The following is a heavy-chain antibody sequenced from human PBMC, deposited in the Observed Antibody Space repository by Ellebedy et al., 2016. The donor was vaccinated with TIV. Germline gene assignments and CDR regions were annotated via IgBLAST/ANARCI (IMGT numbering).Heavy chain of an antibody. CDR1: GFSFSSYW. Sequence: GESLKISCSASGFSFSSYWMSWVRQAPGKGLEWVANINQDGSEKYFVDSVKGRFTLSRDHAKNLLYLQMNSLRDEDTAVYYCATDGSYGDYRSPTHAFVMWGQGTVVAVSS. D-gene: IGHD4-17*01. CDR2: INQDGSEK. J-gene: IGHJ3*02. CDR3: ATDGSYGDYRSPTHAFVM. V-gene: IGHV3-7*01.